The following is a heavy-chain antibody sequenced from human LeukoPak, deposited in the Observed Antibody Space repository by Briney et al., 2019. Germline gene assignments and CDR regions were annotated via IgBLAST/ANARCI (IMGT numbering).Heavy chain of an antibody. Sequence: QPGGSLRLSCAASGFTFSSNAMSWVRQAPGKGLEWISAITDSGGDTYYADSVKGRFTISRDNSKNTLDLQMNSLRAEDTAVYYCAKGSAAARPYYFDFWGQGTLATVSS. D-gene: IGHD6-6*01. CDR1: GFTFSSNA. CDR3: AKGSAAARPYYFDF. J-gene: IGHJ4*02. V-gene: IGHV3-23*01. CDR2: ITDSGGDT.